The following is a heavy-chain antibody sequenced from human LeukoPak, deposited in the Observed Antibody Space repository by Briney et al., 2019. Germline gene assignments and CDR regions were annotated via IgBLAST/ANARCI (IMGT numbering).Heavy chain of an antibody. CDR3: ARRRYYDGSGYLE. CDR2: IYYSGRT. Sequence: PSETLSLTCSVSGDSVSRSDSYWDWIRQPPGKGLEWIGTIYYSGRTYYSPSLKSRVTMSVDPSNNQFSLDLRSVTAADTALYYCARRRYYDGSGYLEWGQGTLLSVSS. D-gene: IGHD3-22*01. CDR1: GDSVSRSDSY. V-gene: IGHV4-39*01. J-gene: IGHJ1*01.